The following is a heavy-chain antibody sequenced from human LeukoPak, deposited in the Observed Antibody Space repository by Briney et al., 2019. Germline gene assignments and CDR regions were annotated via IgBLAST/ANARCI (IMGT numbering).Heavy chain of an antibody. V-gene: IGHV3-7*01. Sequence: GGSLRLSCAASGFTFSSYLMSWVRQAPGKGLEWVANIKQDGSEKYYVDSVKGRFTISRDNAKNSLYLQMNSLRAEDTAVYYCAREGSGSYLQYYFDYWGQGTLVTVSS. CDR1: GFTFSSYL. CDR3: AREGSGSYLQYYFDY. CDR2: IKQDGSEK. J-gene: IGHJ4*02. D-gene: IGHD1-26*01.